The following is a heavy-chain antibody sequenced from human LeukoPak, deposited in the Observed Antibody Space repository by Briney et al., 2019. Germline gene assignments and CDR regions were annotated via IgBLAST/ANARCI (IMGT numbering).Heavy chain of an antibody. D-gene: IGHD1-26*01. CDR2: TNGYGGST. V-gene: IGHV3-23*01. Sequence: GGSLRLSCAASGFTFSSYAMSWVRQAPGKGLEWVSATNGYGGSTYYAGSVKGRFTISRDNSKNILYLQMDSLRAEDTAVYYCAREVNSGSYGVYYGMDVWGQGTTVTVSS. J-gene: IGHJ6*02. CDR1: GFTFSSYA. CDR3: AREVNSGSYGVYYGMDV.